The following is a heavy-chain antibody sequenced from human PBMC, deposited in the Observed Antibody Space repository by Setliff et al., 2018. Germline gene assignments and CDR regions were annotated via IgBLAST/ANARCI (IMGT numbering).Heavy chain of an antibody. V-gene: IGHV4-39*01. Sequence: SETLSLTCSVSGGFISSGSYYWGWIRQSPGKGLEWIGSMYYSGSTYYNPSLKGRVTLSVDTTKNQFSLKLTSMTAADTAVYFCARHLLVQGTYHFDYWGQGSPVTVSS. CDR2: MYYSGST. D-gene: IGHD3-10*01. J-gene: IGHJ4*02. CDR1: GGFISSGSYY. CDR3: ARHLLVQGTYHFDY.